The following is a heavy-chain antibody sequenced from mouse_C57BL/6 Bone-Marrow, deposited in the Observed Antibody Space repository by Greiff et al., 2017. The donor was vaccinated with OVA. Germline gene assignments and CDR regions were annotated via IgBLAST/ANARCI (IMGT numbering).Heavy chain of an antibody. Sequence: VQLQQPGAELVKPGASVKMSCKASGYTFTSYWITWVKQRPGQGLEWIGEIDPSDSYTNYNQKFKGKSTLTVDKSSSTAYMQLSSLTSEDSAVYYCARGGGTGTDYWGQGTTLTVSS. J-gene: IGHJ2*01. D-gene: IGHD4-1*01. CDR3: ARGGGTGTDY. CDR2: IDPSDSYT. CDR1: GYTFTSYW. V-gene: IGHV1-69*01.